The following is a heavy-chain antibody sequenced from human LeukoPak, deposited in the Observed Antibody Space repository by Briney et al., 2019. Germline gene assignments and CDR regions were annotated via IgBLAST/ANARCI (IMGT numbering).Heavy chain of an antibody. V-gene: IGHV4-39*01. CDR1: GGSISSMGCE. CDR3: ARIQPGLLHG. Sequence: SETLSPTCTVSGGSISSMGCEWGWVRQPPGGGRERIGSIYYSGSTYYSPYRQSRVTISVDTSKDQFSLKLSSVTAADKAGYCCARIQPGLLHGWGKGTLVTVSS. CDR2: IYYSGST. D-gene: IGHD5-18*01. J-gene: IGHJ4*02.